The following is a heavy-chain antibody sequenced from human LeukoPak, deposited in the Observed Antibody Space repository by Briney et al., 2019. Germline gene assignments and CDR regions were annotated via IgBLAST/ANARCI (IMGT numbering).Heavy chain of an antibody. Sequence: PSETLSLTCTVSGGSISSSSYYWGWIRQPPGKGLEWIGSIYYSGSTYYNPSLKSRVTISVDTSKNQFSLKLSSVTAADTAVYYCARRLSSGWYSHWGQGTLVTVSS. V-gene: IGHV4-39*01. CDR3: ARRLSSGWYSH. CDR2: IYYSGST. J-gene: IGHJ4*02. D-gene: IGHD6-19*01. CDR1: GGSISSSSYY.